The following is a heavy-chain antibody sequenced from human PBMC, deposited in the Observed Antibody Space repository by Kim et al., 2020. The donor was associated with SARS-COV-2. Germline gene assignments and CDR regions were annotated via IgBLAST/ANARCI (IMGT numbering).Heavy chain of an antibody. CDR1: GGSISSSSYY. Sequence: SETLSLTCTVSGGSISSSSYYWGWIRQPPGKGLEWIGRTYYSGSTYYNPSLKSRVPISVDTSKNQFSLKLSSVTAADTAVYYCASPPRVGATRDYWGQGTLVTVSS. CDR3: ASPPRVGATRDY. J-gene: IGHJ4*02. V-gene: IGHV4-39*01. CDR2: TYYSGST. D-gene: IGHD1-26*01.